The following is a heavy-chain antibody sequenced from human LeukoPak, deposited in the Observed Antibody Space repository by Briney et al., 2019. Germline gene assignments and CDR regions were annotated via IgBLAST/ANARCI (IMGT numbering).Heavy chain of an antibody. CDR2: IYYSGST. CDR1: GGSISSSSYY. V-gene: IGHV4-39*01. CDR3: ARAYCSSTSCSGYDYYYMDV. Sequence: PSETLSLTCTVPGGSISSSSYYWGWIRQPPGKGLEWIGSIYYSGSTYYNPSLKSRVTISVDTSKNQFSLKLSSVTAADTAVYYCARAYCSSTSCSGYDYYYMDVWGKGTTVTVSS. J-gene: IGHJ6*03. D-gene: IGHD2-2*01.